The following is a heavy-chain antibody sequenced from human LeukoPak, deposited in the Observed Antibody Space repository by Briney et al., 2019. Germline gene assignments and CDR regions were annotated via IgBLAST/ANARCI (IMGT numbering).Heavy chain of an antibody. D-gene: IGHD1-26*01. J-gene: IGHJ5*02. V-gene: IGHV1-8*03. CDR2: MNPNSGNT. Sequence: ASVKVSCKASGYTFTSYDINRVRQATGQGLEWMGWMNPNSGNTGYAQKFQGRVTITRNTSISTAYMELSSLRSEDTAVCYCARVREDGNNWFDPWGQGTLVTVSS. CDR3: ARVREDGNNWFDP. CDR1: GYTFTSYD.